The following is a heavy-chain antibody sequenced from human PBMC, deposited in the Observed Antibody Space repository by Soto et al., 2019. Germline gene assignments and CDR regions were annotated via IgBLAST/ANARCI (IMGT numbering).Heavy chain of an antibody. CDR1: GGSFSGYY. CDR2: INHSGST. D-gene: IGHD6-19*01. J-gene: IGHJ4*02. CDR3: ARTTIAVASIDY. V-gene: IGHV4-34*01. Sequence: SETLSLTCAVYGGSFSGYYWSWIRHPPGKGLEWIGEINHSGSTNYNPSLKSRVTISVDTSKNQFSLKLSSVTAADTAVYYCARTTIAVASIDYWGQGTLVTVSS.